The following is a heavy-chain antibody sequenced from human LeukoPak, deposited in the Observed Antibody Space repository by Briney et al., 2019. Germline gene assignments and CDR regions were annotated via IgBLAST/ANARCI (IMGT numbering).Heavy chain of an antibody. CDR1: GGSISSYY. J-gene: IGHJ4*02. CDR3: ARGSSGNSFPFDY. D-gene: IGHD3-22*01. CDR2: IYYGGRS. V-gene: IGHV4-59*12. Sequence: SETLSLTCIVSGGSISSYYWSWIRQSPGKGLEWIGYIYYGGRSSYNPSLKSRVTISVDTSKNQFSLRLSSVTAADTAVCYCARGSSGNSFPFDYWGQGTLVTVSS.